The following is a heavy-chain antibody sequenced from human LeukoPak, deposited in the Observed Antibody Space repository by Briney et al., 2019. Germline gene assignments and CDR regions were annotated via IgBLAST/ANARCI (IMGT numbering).Heavy chain of an antibody. Sequence: GGSLRLSCAASGFTFSSYAMSWVRQARGKGLEWVSAISSSGGSTYYADSVKGRFTISRDNSKNTLYLQMNSLRAEDTAVYYCAKDTPVVPAAIDVWGKGTTVTVSS. J-gene: IGHJ6*04. CDR2: ISSSGGST. CDR1: GFTFSSYA. V-gene: IGHV3-23*01. CDR3: AKDTPVVPAAIDV. D-gene: IGHD2-2*01.